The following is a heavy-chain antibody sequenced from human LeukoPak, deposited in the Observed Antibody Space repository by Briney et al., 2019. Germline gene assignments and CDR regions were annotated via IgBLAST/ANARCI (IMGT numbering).Heavy chain of an antibody. V-gene: IGHV3-74*01. D-gene: IGHD4-23*01. CDR3: ARGRPHGNDY. Sequence: AGGSLRLSCAASRLTFSSHWMHWVRQAPGKGLVWVSRITNDGSSTTYADSVKGRFTISRDNAKNMLYLQMNSLRVEDTAVYYCARGRPHGNDYWGQGTLVTVSS. CDR1: RLTFSSHW. J-gene: IGHJ4*02. CDR2: ITNDGSST.